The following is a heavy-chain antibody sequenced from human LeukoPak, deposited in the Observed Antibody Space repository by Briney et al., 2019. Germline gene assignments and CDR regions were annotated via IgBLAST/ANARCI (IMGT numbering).Heavy chain of an antibody. CDR1: GGSISSHF. V-gene: IGHV4-59*08. CDR3: ARHRYTTGEAS. Sequence: TSETLSLTCTVSGGSISSHFWSWIRQPPGKGPEWIGYISYSGSNNYNPSLKSRVTISVDTSKNRFSMKLTSVTAADTAVYYCARHRYTTGEASWGQGTLVTVSS. J-gene: IGHJ5*02. D-gene: IGHD6-19*01. CDR2: ISYSGSN.